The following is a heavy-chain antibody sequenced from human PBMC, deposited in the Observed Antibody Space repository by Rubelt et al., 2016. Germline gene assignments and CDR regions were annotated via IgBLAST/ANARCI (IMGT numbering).Heavy chain of an antibody. Sequence: GLEWVLCISGSGTPMYYADSVKGRFTISRDNAKNSLYLQMNSLRVEDTAIYYCARRCDYFDYWGQGTLVPDSS. V-gene: IGHV3-11*01. J-gene: IGHJ4*02. CDR3: ARRCDYFDY. CDR2: ISGSGTPM.